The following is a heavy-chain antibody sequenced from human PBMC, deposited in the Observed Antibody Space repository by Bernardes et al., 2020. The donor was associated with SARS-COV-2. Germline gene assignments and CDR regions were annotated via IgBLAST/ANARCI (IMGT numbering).Heavy chain of an antibody. V-gene: IGHV4-39*01. CDR3: ARRSHWGWYFDL. D-gene: IGHD7-27*01. J-gene: IGHJ2*01. CDR2: VYYSGTT. CDR1: GVSISSTNYH. Sequence: SETLSLTCTVSGVSISSTNYHGAWIRQSPGRGLEWIWSVYYSGTTYYNPSLRSRVTISVDTSKNQFSLELTSVTATDTAVYYCARRSHWGWYFDLWGRGTLVTVSS.